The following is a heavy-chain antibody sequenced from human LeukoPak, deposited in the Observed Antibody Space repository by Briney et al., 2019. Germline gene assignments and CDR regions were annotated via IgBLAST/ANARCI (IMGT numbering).Heavy chain of an antibody. D-gene: IGHD6-19*01. J-gene: IGHJ3*02. CDR1: GFTFSSYS. V-gene: IGHV3-21*04. Sequence: GGSLRLSCAASGFTFSSYSMDWVRQAPGKGLEWVSSISSSSSYIYYADSVKGRFTISRDNAKNSLYLQMNSLRAEDTAVYYCARDKVAGYSSGWYGAFDIWGQGTMVTVSS. CDR2: ISSSSSYI. CDR3: ARDKVAGYSSGWYGAFDI.